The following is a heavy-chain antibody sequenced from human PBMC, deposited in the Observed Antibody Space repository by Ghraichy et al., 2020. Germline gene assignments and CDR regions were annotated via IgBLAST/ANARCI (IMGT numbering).Heavy chain of an antibody. CDR3: SSQPPVPGDFDY. Sequence: ASVKVSCKASSSPFSTPVSSFLLLCPLQLVEWMGWISAYSGNTNYAQKLQGRVSMTTDPYTNTAYMELRSLKSDDTAVYYCSSQPPVPGDFDYWGQGTLVTVSS. CDR1: SSPFSTPV. V-gene: IGHV1-18*04. D-gene: IGHD6-19*01. J-gene: IGHJ4*02. CDR2: ISAYSGNT.